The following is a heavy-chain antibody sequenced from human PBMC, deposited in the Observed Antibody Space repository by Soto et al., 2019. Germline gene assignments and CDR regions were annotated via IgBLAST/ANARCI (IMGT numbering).Heavy chain of an antibody. J-gene: IGHJ6*03. D-gene: IGHD6-6*01. CDR1: GYNFTSYW. CDR3: ARGGASSSYYYYMDV. Sequence: GESLKISCKGSGYNFTSYWIGWVRQMPGKGLEWMGIIYPGESDIRYSPSFQGQVTISADKSISTAYLQWSSLKASDTAMYYCARGGASSSYYYYMDVWGKGTTVTVSS. CDR2: IYPGESDI. V-gene: IGHV5-51*01.